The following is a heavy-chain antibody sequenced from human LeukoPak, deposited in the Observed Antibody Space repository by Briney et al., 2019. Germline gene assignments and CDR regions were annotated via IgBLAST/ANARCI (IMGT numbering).Heavy chain of an antibody. CDR2: ISSSSSTI. Sequence: GGSLRLSCAASGFTFSSYSMNWVRQAPGKGLEWVSYISSSSSTIYCADSVKGRFTISRDNAKNSLYLQMNSLRAEDTAVYYCARNSVELPYYYYYMDVWGKGTTVTVSS. D-gene: IGHD1-7*01. V-gene: IGHV3-48*01. CDR1: GFTFSSYS. CDR3: ARNSVELPYYYYYMDV. J-gene: IGHJ6*03.